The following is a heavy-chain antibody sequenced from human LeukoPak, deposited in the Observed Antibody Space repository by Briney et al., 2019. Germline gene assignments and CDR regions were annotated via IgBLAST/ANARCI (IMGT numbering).Heavy chain of an antibody. J-gene: IGHJ5*02. D-gene: IGHD2-21*01. CDR1: GYTFTSYA. V-gene: IGHV1-2*02. Sequence: GASVKVSCKASGYTFTSYAMHWVRQAPGQRLEWMGWINPDNGVTDYAQKFQGRVTMTRDTSISAVYVELSRLRSDDTAVYYCARSDSYTWFDPWGQGTLVTVSS. CDR3: ARSDSYTWFDP. CDR2: INPDNGVT.